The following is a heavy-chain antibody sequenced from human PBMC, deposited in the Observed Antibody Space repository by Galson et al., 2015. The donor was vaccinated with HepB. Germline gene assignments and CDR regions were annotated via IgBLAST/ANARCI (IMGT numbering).Heavy chain of an antibody. V-gene: IGHV3-73*01. Sequence: LRLSCAASGFTFSGSAMHWVRQASGKGLEWVGRIRSKANSYATAYAASVKGRFTISRDDSKNTAYLQMNSLKTEDTAVYYCTRLGYSSGWSDNWFDPWGQGTLVTVSS. CDR3: TRLGYSSGWSDNWFDP. CDR1: GFTFSGSA. D-gene: IGHD6-19*01. J-gene: IGHJ5*02. CDR2: IRSKANSYAT.